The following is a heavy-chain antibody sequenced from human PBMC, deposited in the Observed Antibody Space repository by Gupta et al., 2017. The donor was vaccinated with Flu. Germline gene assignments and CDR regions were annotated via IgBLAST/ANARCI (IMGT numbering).Heavy chain of an antibody. CDR2: ISYDGKDD. Sequence: VRQAPGKGVGWLGVISYDGKDDYYAVSVKGRFTISRDNSNHTVYLQMTSLRADDTAVYSCAGYSNWIRTKWYWGQGTLVTVSS. J-gene: IGHJ4*02. D-gene: IGHD1-1*01. V-gene: IGHV3-30*04. CDR3: AGYSNWIRTKWY.